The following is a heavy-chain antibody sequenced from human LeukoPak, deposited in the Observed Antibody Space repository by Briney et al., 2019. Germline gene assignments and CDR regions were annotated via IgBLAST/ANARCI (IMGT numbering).Heavy chain of an antibody. Sequence: ASVKVSCKASGYTFTSYGISWVRQAPGQGLEWMGWISAYNGNTNYAQKLRGRVTMTTDTSTSTAYMELRSLRSDDTAVYYCARVDPRFLEWFFDYWGQGTLVTVSS. CDR1: GYTFTSYG. CDR2: ISAYNGNT. J-gene: IGHJ4*02. D-gene: IGHD3-3*01. V-gene: IGHV1-18*01. CDR3: ARVDPRFLEWFFDY.